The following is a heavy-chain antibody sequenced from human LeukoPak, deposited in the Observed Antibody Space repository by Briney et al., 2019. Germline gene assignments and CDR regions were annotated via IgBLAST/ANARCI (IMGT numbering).Heavy chain of an antibody. CDR2: IKSKADGGTA. V-gene: IGHV3-15*01. D-gene: IGHD3-22*01. Sequence: PGGSLRLSCTASGFTFTNAWMSWVRQTPGKGLEWVGRIKSKADGGTADYASPLQGRFTISRDDSTSTLYLQLNSLKTDDTAVYFCTTFRTAWNYDINGYYCSWGQGTLVTVSS. CDR3: TTFRTAWNYDINGYYCS. CDR1: GFTFTNAW. J-gene: IGHJ4*02.